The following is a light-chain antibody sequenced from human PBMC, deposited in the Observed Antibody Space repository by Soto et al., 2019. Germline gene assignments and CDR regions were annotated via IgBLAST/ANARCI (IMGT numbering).Light chain of an antibody. Sequence: EIVSTQSPGTLSLSPGGRATLSCRASQSVRSRYLAWYQRRPGQAPRLLIFGASFRATGIPDRFSGSGSGTDFTLTISRLEPEDFAVYYCQHYGSPLTFGGGTKVEIK. CDR2: GAS. CDR1: QSVRSRY. CDR3: QHYGSPLT. V-gene: IGKV3-20*01. J-gene: IGKJ4*02.